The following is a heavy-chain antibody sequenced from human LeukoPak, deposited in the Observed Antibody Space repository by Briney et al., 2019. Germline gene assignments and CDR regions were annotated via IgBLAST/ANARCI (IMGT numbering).Heavy chain of an antibody. CDR3: AREGLSSSSWHICDF. Sequence: ASVKVSCKAYGYPFTGYYIHWVRQAPGQGLEWMGWINPDSGATNYAQKFQGRVTLTRGASINTAYMELTRLTSDDTAVYFCAREGLSSSSWHICDFWGQGTLVTVSS. CDR1: GYPFTGYY. J-gene: IGHJ4*02. V-gene: IGHV1-2*02. D-gene: IGHD6-13*01. CDR2: INPDSGAT.